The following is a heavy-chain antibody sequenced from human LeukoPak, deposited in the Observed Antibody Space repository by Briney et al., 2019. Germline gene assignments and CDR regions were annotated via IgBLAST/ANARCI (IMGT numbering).Heavy chain of an antibody. Sequence: ASVKVSCKASGYTFTSYYIHWVRQAPGQGREWMGIINPSGGRTSYAQNFQGRVAVTRDTSTSTIYMELSSLTSEDTAVYYCAGTAGYSYGRIDYWGQGTLVTVSS. CDR3: AGTAGYSYGRIDY. CDR2: INPSGGRT. J-gene: IGHJ4*02. D-gene: IGHD5-18*01. V-gene: IGHV1-46*01. CDR1: GYTFTSYY.